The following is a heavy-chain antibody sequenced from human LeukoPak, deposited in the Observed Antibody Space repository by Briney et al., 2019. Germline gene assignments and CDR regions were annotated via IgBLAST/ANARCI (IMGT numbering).Heavy chain of an antibody. CDR1: GGTFSSYA. CDR2: IIPILGIA. CDR3: ARGPGSLDWFDP. V-gene: IGHV1-69*04. J-gene: IGHJ5*02. Sequence: ASVKVSCKASGGTFSSYAISWVRQAPGQGLEWMGRIIPILGIANYAQKFQGRVTITADKSTSTAYMELSSLRSEDTAVYYCARGPGSLDWFDPWGQGTLVTVSS. D-gene: IGHD1-14*01.